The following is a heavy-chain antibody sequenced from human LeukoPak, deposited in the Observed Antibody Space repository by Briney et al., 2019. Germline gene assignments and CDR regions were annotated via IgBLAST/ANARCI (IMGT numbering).Heavy chain of an antibody. Sequence: GGSLRLSCEASGFTFHDSFMTWIRQAPGKGLEWVSFISNSGDSIYYADSVKGRFITSRDNAKSSLYLQMNSLRAEDTALYYCGRGHWGLDYWGQGALVTVSS. CDR3: GRGHWGLDY. J-gene: IGHJ4*02. CDR1: GFTFHDSF. D-gene: IGHD7-27*01. CDR2: ISNSGDSI. V-gene: IGHV3-11*04.